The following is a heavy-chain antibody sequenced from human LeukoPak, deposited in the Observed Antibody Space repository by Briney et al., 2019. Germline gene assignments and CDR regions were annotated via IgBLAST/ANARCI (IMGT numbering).Heavy chain of an antibody. V-gene: IGHV1-46*01. J-gene: IGHJ3*02. Sequence: ASVKVSCKASGYTFTSYYMHWVRQAPGQGLEWMGIINPSGGSTSYAQKFQGRVTMTRDTSTSTVYMELSSLRSEDTAVYYCATHTAMALDAFDIWGQGTMVTVPS. CDR1: GYTFTSYY. D-gene: IGHD5-18*01. CDR3: ATHTAMALDAFDI. CDR2: INPSGGST.